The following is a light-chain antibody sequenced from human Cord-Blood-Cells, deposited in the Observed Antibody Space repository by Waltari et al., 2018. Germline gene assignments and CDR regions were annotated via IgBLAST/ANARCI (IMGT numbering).Light chain of an antibody. CDR2: EVS. J-gene: IGLJ2*01. CDR1: SSDVGGYNY. Sequence: QSALTQPASVSGSPGQSITISCTGTSSDVGGYNYVSCYQQHPGKAPKLMIYEVSNRPSGVSNRFSGSKSGNTASLTSSGLQAEDEADYYCSSYTSSSTLGFGGGTKLTVL. CDR3: SSYTSSSTLG. V-gene: IGLV2-14*01.